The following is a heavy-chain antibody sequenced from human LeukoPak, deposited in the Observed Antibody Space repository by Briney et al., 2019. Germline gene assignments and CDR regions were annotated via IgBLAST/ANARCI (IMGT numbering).Heavy chain of an antibody. CDR3: ARGGRREYQLPFDY. D-gene: IGHD2-2*01. Sequence: SETLSLTCTVSGGSISSGGYYWSWIRQHPGKGLEWIGYIYYSGSTYYNPSLKSRVAISVDTSKNQFSLKLSSVTAADTAVYYCARGGRREYQLPFDYWGQGTLVTVSS. CDR1: GGSISSGGYY. CDR2: IYYSGST. V-gene: IGHV4-31*03. J-gene: IGHJ4*02.